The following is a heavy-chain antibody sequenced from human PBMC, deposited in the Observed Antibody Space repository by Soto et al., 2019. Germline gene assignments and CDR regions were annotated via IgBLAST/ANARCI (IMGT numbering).Heavy chain of an antibody. J-gene: IGHJ5*02. CDR2: IYHSGST. D-gene: IGHD3-3*01. CDR1: SGSISSSNW. CDR3: ARRQGGDFWSGYYRVWFDP. Sequence: QVQLQESGPGLVKPSGTLSLTCAVSSGSISSSNWWSWVRQPPGKGLEWIGEIYHSGSTNYNPSLKSRVPISVDKSKNQFSLKLSSVTAADTAVYYCARRQGGDFWSGYYRVWFDPWGQGTLVTVSS. V-gene: IGHV4-4*02.